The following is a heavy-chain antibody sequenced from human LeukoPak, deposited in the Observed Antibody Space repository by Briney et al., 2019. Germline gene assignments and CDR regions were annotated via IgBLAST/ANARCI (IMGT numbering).Heavy chain of an antibody. CDR1: GYTFTSYY. CDR2: MNPNSGNT. J-gene: IGHJ4*02. V-gene: IGHV1-8*02. Sequence: ASVKVSCKASGYTFTSYYMHWVRQATGQGLEWMGWMNPNSGNTGYAQKFQGRVTMTRNTSISTAYMELSSLRSEDTAVYYCARGPATVVYADYWGQGTLVTVSS. CDR3: ARGPATVVYADY. D-gene: IGHD2-8*02.